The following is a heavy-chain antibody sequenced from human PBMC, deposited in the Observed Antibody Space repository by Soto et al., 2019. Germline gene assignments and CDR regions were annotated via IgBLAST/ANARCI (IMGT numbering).Heavy chain of an antibody. CDR3: GRAVYSGIVFANAARFEP. CDR1: GGSIRSHGYY. D-gene: IGHD1-26*01. J-gene: IGHJ5*02. Sequence: QLRLQESGPGLVKPSDTLALTCSVSGGSIRSHGYYWAWIRQPPGKGLEWIGSMYYSGTTYYNPSLKSRVTLSIDSSKNQSSRTVKSVTAADTAVSYCGRAVYSGIVFANAARFEPWGQGTLVTVSS. CDR2: MYYSGTT. V-gene: IGHV4-39*01.